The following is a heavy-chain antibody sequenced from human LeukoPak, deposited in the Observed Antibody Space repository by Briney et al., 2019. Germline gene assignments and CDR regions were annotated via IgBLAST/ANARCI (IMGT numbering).Heavy chain of an antibody. J-gene: IGHJ5*02. V-gene: IGHV4-59*08. Sequence: NPSETLSLTCTVSGGSISSYYWSWIRQPPGKGLEWIGYIYYSGSTNYNPSLKSRVTISVDTSKNQFSLKLSSVTAADTAVYYCARLERGVSGWYWFDPWGQGTLVTVSS. CDR2: IYYSGST. CDR3: ARLERGVSGWYWFDP. CDR1: GGSISSYY. D-gene: IGHD6-19*01.